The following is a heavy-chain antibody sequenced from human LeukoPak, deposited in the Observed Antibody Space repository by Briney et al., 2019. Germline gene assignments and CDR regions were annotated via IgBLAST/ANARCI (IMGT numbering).Heavy chain of an antibody. Sequence: PSETLSLTCTVSGGSISSYYWGWIRQPPGKGLEWIGSISHTGSTYYNPSLKSRVTISLDTSKNRFSLKLTSVTAADTAVYYCARVRAPTRGGVAAADDFDYWGQGTLVTVSS. CDR3: ARVRAPTRGGVAAADDFDY. J-gene: IGHJ4*02. CDR2: ISHTGST. D-gene: IGHD6-13*01. V-gene: IGHV4-38-2*02. CDR1: GGSISSYY.